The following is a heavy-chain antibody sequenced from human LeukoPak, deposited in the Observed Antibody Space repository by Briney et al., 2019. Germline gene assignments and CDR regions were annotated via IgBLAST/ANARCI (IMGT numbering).Heavy chain of an antibody. CDR3: ARAHSGWDYFDY. D-gene: IGHD3-10*01. CDR2: IYHSGST. J-gene: IGHJ4*02. Sequence: SETLSLTCAVSGGSISSGGYSWSWIRQPPGKGLEWIGYIYHSGSTYYNPSLKSRVTISVDRSKNQFSLKLSSVTAADTAVYFCARAHSGWDYFDYWGQGTLATVFS. CDR1: GGSISSGGYS. V-gene: IGHV4-30-2*01.